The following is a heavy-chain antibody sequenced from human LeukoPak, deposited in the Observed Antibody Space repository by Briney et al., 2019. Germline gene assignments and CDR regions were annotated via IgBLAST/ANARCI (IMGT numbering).Heavy chain of an antibody. CDR2: ISPNSGDT. CDR3: ARAAIAVAGDYHYHYMDV. Sequence: ASVKVSCKASGYTFTGHYMHWVRQAPGQGLAWMGWISPNSGDTDYAQRFQGRVTMTRDTSISTAYMELSRLRSDDTAVYYCARAAIAVAGDYHYHYMDVWGKGTTVTVSS. CDR1: GYTFTGHY. V-gene: IGHV1-2*02. J-gene: IGHJ6*03. D-gene: IGHD6-19*01.